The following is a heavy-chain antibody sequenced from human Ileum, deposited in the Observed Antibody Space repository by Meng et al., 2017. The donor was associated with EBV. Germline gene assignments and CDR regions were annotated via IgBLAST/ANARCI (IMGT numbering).Heavy chain of an antibody. D-gene: IGHD6-19*01. Sequence: LHGPVPRRVTPSGPLSLTCAVSVCSISSISWGSWVRQPPGKGLEWIGEIYHSGSTNYNPSLKSRVTMSVDKSKNQFSLNLSSVTAADTAVYYCARVGQWLPIDYWGQGTLVTVSS. V-gene: IGHV4-4*02. J-gene: IGHJ4*02. CDR3: ARVGQWLPIDY. CDR2: IYHSGST. CDR1: VCSISSISW.